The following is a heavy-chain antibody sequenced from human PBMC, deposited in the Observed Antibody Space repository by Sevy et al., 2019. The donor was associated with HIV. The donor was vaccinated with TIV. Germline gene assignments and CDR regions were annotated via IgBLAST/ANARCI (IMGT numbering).Heavy chain of an antibody. CDR1: GFTFSSYA. Sequence: GGSLRLSCAASGFTFSSYAMHWVRQAPGKGLEWVAVISYGGSNKYYADSVKGRFTICRDNSKNTLYLQVKSLRTEDTDVYYCARDQHDYAGNLRTGWFDPWGQGTLVTVSS. V-gene: IGHV3-30-3*01. CDR3: ARDQHDYAGNLRTGWFDP. CDR2: ISYGGSNK. D-gene: IGHD4-17*01. J-gene: IGHJ5*02.